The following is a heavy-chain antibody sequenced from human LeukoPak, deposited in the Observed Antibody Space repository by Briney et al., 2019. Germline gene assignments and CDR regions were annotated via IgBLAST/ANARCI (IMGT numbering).Heavy chain of an antibody. Sequence: GASVKVSCKASGYTFTSYYMHWVRQAPGQGLEWMGIINPSGGSTSYAQKFQGRVTMTRDTSISTAYMELIRLRSDDTAVYYCARDQAVGAAILLGRIGPTDVWGKGTTVTVSS. J-gene: IGHJ6*04. CDR3: ARDQAVGAAILLGRIGPTDV. CDR2: INPSGGST. D-gene: IGHD3-16*01. V-gene: IGHV1-46*01. CDR1: GYTFTSYY.